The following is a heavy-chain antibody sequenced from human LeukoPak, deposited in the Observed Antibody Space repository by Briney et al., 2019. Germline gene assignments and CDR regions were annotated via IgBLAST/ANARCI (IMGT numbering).Heavy chain of an antibody. CDR2: INSDGSST. Sequence: GGSLRLSCAAYGFTLSSYWMHWVRQAPGKGLVWVSRINSDGSSTTYADSVKGRITISRDNSKNTLYLQMNSLRAEDTAVYYCAKGVPSAFDIWGQGTMVTVSS. V-gene: IGHV3-74*01. D-gene: IGHD2-2*01. J-gene: IGHJ3*02. CDR3: AKGVPSAFDI. CDR1: GFTLSSYW.